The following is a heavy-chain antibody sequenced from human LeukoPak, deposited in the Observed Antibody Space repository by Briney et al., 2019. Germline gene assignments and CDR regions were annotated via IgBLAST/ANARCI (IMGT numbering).Heavy chain of an antibody. D-gene: IGHD5-12*01. J-gene: IGHJ4*02. CDR2: ISGSGHRT. V-gene: IGHV3-23*01. CDR3: AREQDSGYDYLGY. Sequence: GGSLRLSCAASGFTFRSHAMTWVRQTSGKGLEWVSGISGSGHRTYYADSVKGRFTISRDNSKNTLYLQMNSLRAEDTAVYYCAREQDSGYDYLGYWGQGTLVTVSS. CDR1: GFTFRSHA.